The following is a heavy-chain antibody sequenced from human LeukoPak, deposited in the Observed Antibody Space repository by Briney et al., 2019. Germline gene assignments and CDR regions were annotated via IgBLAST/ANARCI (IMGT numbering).Heavy chain of an antibody. CDR2: ISGSGGST. J-gene: IGHJ3*02. CDR1: GFTFSSYS. Sequence: GGSLRLSCAASGFTFSSYSMNWVRQAPGKGLGWVSAISGSGGSTYYADSVKGRFTISRDNSKNTLYLQMNSLRAEDTAVYYCAKALGGSTSCYGNIWGQGTMVTVSS. CDR3: AKALGGSTSCYGNI. D-gene: IGHD2-2*01. V-gene: IGHV3-23*01.